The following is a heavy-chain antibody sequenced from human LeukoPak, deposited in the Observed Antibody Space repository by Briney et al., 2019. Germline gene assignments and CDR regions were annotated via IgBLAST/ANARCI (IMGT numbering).Heavy chain of an antibody. CDR2: IYYSGST. Sequence: SETLSLTCTVPGGSISSSSYYWGWIRQPPGKGLEWIGSIYYSGSTYYNPSLKSRVTISVDTSKNQFSLKLSSVTAADTAVYYCASRLGLWLRYWGQGTLVTVSS. CDR1: GGSISSSSYY. V-gene: IGHV4-39*01. CDR3: ASRLGLWLRY. D-gene: IGHD5-18*01. J-gene: IGHJ4*02.